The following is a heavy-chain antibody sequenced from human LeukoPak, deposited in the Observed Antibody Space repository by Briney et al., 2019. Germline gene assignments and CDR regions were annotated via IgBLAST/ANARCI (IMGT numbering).Heavy chain of an antibody. J-gene: IGHJ5*02. CDR1: GGTFISYA. CDR3: ARRRDGDVDYYDSSGYHNWFDP. CDR2: IIPIFGTA. V-gene: IGHV1-69*05. D-gene: IGHD3-22*01. Sequence: ASVKVSCKASGGTFISYAISWVRQAPGQGLEWMGGIIPIFGTANYAQKFQGRVTITTDESTSTAYMELSSLRSEDTAVYYCARRRDGDVDYYDSSGYHNWFDPWGQGTLVTVSS.